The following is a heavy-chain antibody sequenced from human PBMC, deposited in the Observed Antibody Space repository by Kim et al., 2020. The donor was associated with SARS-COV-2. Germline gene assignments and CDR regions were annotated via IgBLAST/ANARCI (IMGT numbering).Heavy chain of an antibody. CDR2: IYYSGST. V-gene: IGHV4-59*08. CDR1: GGSISSYY. D-gene: IGHD1-20*01. J-gene: IGHJ4*02. CDR3: ARYNWNAFDY. Sequence: SETLSLTCTVSGGSISSYYWSWIRQPPGKGLEWIGYIYYSGSTNYNPSLKSRVTISVDTSKNQFSLKLSSVTAADTAVYYCARYNWNAFDYWGQGTLVTVSS.